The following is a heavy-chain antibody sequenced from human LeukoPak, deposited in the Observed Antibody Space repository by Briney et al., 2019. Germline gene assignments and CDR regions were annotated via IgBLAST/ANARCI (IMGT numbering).Heavy chain of an antibody. J-gene: IGHJ5*02. D-gene: IGHD6-13*01. V-gene: IGHV4-59*08. Sequence: SETLSLTCTVSGGSISSHYWGWIRQPPGKGLEWIGYIYSSGSTNYNPSLKSRVAISVDTSKNQFSLKLSSVTAADTAVYYCARQAGSSWYSVNWFDPWGQGTLVTVSS. CDR3: ARQAGSSWYSVNWFDP. CDR1: GGSISSHY. CDR2: IYSSGST.